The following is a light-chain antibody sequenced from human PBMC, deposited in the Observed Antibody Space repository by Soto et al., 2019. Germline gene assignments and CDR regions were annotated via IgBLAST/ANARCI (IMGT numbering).Light chain of an antibody. CDR3: PLYKCQSNP. CDR2: GAS. V-gene: IGKV3-20*01. CDR1: QNVDSNY. Sequence: KMSAGAVSLKTGERATLSCRASQNVDSNYLAWYQQKPGQAPRLLISGASTRATGIPARFSGSGSGTEFTLTISSLQPEDCATYCCPLYKCQSNPFGQ. J-gene: IGKJ1*01.